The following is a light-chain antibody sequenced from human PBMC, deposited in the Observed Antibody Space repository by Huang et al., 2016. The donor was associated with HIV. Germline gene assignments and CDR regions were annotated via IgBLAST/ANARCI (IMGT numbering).Light chain of an antibody. CDR2: DAS. J-gene: IGKJ5*01. Sequence: EIVLTQSPATLYLSPGERATLSCRASQSVSSNLSWYQQKPGQAPRLLIYDASKRATGIPARFSGSGSGTDFTLTISSLEPEDFAVYYCQQRSNWPITFGQGTRLEIK. V-gene: IGKV3-11*01. CDR1: QSVSSN. CDR3: QQRSNWPIT.